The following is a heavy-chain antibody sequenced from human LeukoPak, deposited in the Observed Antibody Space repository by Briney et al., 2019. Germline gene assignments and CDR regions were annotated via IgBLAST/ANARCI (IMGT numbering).Heavy chain of an antibody. CDR2: INHSGST. J-gene: IGHJ6*02. CDR3: ARARYYDILTGYYTKRYYYYYGMDV. CDR1: GGSFSGYY. D-gene: IGHD3-9*01. Sequence: SETLSLTCAVYGGSFSGYYWSWIRQPPGKGLEWIGEINHSGSTNYNPSLKSRVTISVDTSKNQFSLKLSSVTAADTAVYYCARARYYDILTGYYTKRYYYYYGMDVWGQGTTVTVSS. V-gene: IGHV4-34*01.